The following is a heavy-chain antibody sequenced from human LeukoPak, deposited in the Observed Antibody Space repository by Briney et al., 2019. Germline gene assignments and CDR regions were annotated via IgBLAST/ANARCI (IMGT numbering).Heavy chain of an antibody. CDR2: ISSAGYTI. CDR3: AREQGALDS. CDR1: GFTFSGDW. V-gene: IGHV3-74*01. J-gene: IGHJ4*02. Sequence: GGSLRLSCAAFGFTFSGDWMHWVRQAPGKGLVWVSHISSAGYTIRYADSVKGRFTISRDNAKNTLYLQMNSLRAEDTAVYYCAREQGALDSWGQGTLVTVSS.